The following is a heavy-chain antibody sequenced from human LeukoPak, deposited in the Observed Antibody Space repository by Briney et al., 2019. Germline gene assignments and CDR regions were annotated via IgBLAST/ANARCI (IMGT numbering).Heavy chain of an antibody. CDR2: INHSGST. D-gene: IGHD2-2*01. CDR1: GGSFSGYY. CDR3: ARARFIVVVPAAIDIDAFDI. V-gene: IGHV4-34*01. Sequence: SETLSLTCAVSGGSFSGYYWSWIRQPPGKGLEWIGEINHSGSTNYNPSLKSRVTISVDTSKNQFSLKLSSVTAADTAVYYCARARFIVVVPAAIDIDAFDIWGQGTMVTVSS. J-gene: IGHJ3*02.